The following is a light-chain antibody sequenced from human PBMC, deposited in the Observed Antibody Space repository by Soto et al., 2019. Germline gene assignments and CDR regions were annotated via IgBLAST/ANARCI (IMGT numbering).Light chain of an antibody. V-gene: IGKV3-15*01. Sequence: EIVMTQSPATLSVSPGERATLSCRASQNVRSNLAWYQQKTGQAPRLLIYGASTRATGIPARFSGSGSGTEFTLTISSLQSEDFAIYYCQQFNNWPPAFGQGTKVDIK. CDR1: QNVRSN. J-gene: IGKJ1*01. CDR2: GAS. CDR3: QQFNNWPPA.